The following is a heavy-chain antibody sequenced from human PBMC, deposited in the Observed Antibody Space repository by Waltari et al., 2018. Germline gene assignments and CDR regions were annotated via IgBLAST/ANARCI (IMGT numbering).Heavy chain of an antibody. CDR1: GFTFSSHW. CDR2: INQGGTDI. CDR3: SRFYDNSGYPDY. D-gene: IGHD3-22*01. V-gene: IGHV3-7*01. J-gene: IGHJ4*02. Sequence: EVYLAESGGGLVQPGGSLRLSCAASGFTFSSHWMNWVRQAPGKGLEWVANINQGGTDIHYGDSAKGRFTISRDNAKNSLYLQMNSLRVEDTAVYYCSRFYDNSGYPDYWGQGTLVTVSS.